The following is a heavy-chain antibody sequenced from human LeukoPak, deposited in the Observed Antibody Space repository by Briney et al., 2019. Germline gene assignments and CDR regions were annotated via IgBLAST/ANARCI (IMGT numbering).Heavy chain of an antibody. D-gene: IGHD6-13*01. CDR1: GYSISSGYF. Sequence: SETLSLTCTVSGYSISSGYFWGWVRQPPGKGLEWIGNIYHSGGTYYNPSLKSRVTVSVDTSKNQFSLKLSSVTAADTAVYYCARSYSSSWYWNWFDPWGQGTLVTVSS. J-gene: IGHJ5*02. V-gene: IGHV4-38-2*02. CDR2: IYHSGGT. CDR3: ARSYSSSWYWNWFDP.